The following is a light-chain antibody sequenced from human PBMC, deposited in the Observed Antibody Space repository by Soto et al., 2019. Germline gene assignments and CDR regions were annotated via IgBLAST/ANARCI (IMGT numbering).Light chain of an antibody. Sequence: EIVLTQSPGTVSLSPGERATLSYRASQSVSSRNLAWYRQKPGQAPSLLIFGASNRATGIPDRFSGSGSGTDFTLTISRLEPEDFAVYYCLRYGDSPPAYTFGQGTKLEIK. V-gene: IGKV3-20*01. CDR3: LRYGDSPPAYT. CDR2: GAS. J-gene: IGKJ2*01. CDR1: QSVSSRN.